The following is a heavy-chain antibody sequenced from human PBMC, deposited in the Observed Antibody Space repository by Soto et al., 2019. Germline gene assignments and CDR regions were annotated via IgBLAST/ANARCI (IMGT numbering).Heavy chain of an antibody. CDR1: GGSVTLTSYY. D-gene: IGHD3-22*01. J-gene: IGHJ6*02. V-gene: IGHV4-39*01. Sequence: KPSETLSLTCSVSGGSVTLTSYYWGWIHQPPGKGLEWIGNVYYSGSTNYNPSLKSRVTISVDTSKNQFSLSLKSVTAADTAVYYCASDYSGYSADPEYYGVEAWGQGTTVTVSS. CDR2: VYYSGST. CDR3: ASDYSGYSADPEYYGVEA.